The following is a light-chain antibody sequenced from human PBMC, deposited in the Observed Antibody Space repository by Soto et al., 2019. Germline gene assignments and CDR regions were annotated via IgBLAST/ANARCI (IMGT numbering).Light chain of an antibody. CDR2: GAS. J-gene: IGKJ1*01. Sequence: EIVMPQPPPTLPGSPGEKPALPCRASQSISSNLAWYQQKPGQAPRLLIYGASTRATGVPARFSGSGSGTEFTLTISSLQSEDFAIYYCQQYTNWPLTFGQGTKSDIK. CDR1: QSISSN. CDR3: QQYTNWPLT. V-gene: IGKV3-15*01.